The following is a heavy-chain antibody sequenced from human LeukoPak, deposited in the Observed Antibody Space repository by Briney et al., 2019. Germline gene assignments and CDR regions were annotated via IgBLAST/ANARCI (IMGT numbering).Heavy chain of an antibody. CDR2: IDLGDFDT. V-gene: IGHV5-51*01. CDR3: VRYCGGDCYSGIDY. D-gene: IGHD2-21*02. CDR1: SYSFTSYW. J-gene: IGHJ4*02. Sequence: GEHPNISCKGSSYSFTSYWIGWVRRIPGKGLGWMGMIDLGDFDTRYSPSNQGQDTISTDTSISTTYLQWSNLKASDTAMYYCVRYCGGDCYSGIDYWGQGTLVTVSS.